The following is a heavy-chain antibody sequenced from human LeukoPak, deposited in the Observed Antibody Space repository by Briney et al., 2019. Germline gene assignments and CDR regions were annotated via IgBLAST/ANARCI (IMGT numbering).Heavy chain of an antibody. CDR1: GFTFSSYG. J-gene: IGHJ4*02. V-gene: IGHV3-23*01. D-gene: IGHD6-13*01. CDR2: ISGSGGST. Sequence: GGSLRLSCAASGFTFSSYGMSWVRQAPGKGLEWVSAISGSGGSTYYADSVKGRFTISRDNSKNTLYLQMNSLRAEDTAVYYCAKLLGSWYYFDYWGQGTLATVSS. CDR3: AKLLGSWYYFDY.